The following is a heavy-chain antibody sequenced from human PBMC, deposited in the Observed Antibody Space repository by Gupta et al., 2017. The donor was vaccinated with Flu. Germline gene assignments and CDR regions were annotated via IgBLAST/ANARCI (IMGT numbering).Heavy chain of an antibody. J-gene: IGHJ5*02. CDR2: IYYNGNT. D-gene: IGHD1-26*01. CDR1: GGSITSGPYY. CDR3: ASSPGVAAAAKGGNYFDP. V-gene: IGHV4-31*11. Sequence: QVQLQESGPGLVKPSQTLSLTCAVSGGSITSGPYYWSWIRQHPRKGLEWIGYIYYNGNTFYNPSLRSRVTISVDTSKNQLSLKLNSVTAADTAMYYCASSPGVAAAAKGGNYFDPWGQGTLVTVSA.